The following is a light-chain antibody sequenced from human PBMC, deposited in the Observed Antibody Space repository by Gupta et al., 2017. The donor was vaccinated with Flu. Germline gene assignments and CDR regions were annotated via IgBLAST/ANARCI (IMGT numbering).Light chain of an antibody. J-gene: IGLJ1*01. CDR1: SDIGSLDL. CDR3: CSYAGSSSFGDV. Sequence: SDIGSLDLVSCYQQYPGEAPKLIIYEVTKRPSGVPDRFSGSKSGTAASLTISGLQPEDEADYYCCSYAGSSSFGDVFGSGTKVTVL. CDR2: EVT. V-gene: IGLV2-23*02.